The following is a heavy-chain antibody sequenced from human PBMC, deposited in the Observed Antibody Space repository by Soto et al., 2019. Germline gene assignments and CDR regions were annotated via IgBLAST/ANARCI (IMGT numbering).Heavy chain of an antibody. CDR1: GFTFSSYA. CDR2: ISGSGGST. J-gene: IGHJ6*02. CDR3: AKAGNDGGNSESVAYYYYGMDV. Sequence: GGSLRLSCAASGFTFSSYAMSWVRQAPGKGLEWVSAISGSGGSTYYADSVKGRFTISRDNSKNTLYLQMNSLRAEDAAVYYCAKAGNDGGNSESVAYYYYGMDVWGQGTTVTVSS. D-gene: IGHD2-21*02. V-gene: IGHV3-23*01.